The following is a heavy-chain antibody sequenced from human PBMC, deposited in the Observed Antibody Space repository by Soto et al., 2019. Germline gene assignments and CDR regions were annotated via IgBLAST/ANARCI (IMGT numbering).Heavy chain of an antibody. CDR1: GGSISSGGYY. D-gene: IGHD5-12*01. CDR3: ARSWDRGYNGYDYRGPFDY. J-gene: IGHJ4*02. V-gene: IGHV4-31*03. Sequence: QVQLQESGPGLVKPSQTLSLTCTVYGGSISSGGYYWRWIRQHPGKGLEWIGYIYYSGSTYYNPCLKIRVRMSVDPSKKQFSLKLSCVTAAHTGVYYSARSWDRGYNGYDYRGPFDYWGKGTLLTVSS. CDR2: IYYSGST.